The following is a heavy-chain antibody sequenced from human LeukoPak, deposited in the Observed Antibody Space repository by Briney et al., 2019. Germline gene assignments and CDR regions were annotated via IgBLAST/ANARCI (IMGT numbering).Heavy chain of an antibody. V-gene: IGHV3-33*01. J-gene: IGHJ6*04. CDR3: ARRSMVTTPYYYYGMDV. CDR2: IWYDGSNK. D-gene: IGHD4-17*01. Sequence: GRSLRLSCVASGFTFSSYGMHWVRQAPGKGLEWVAVIWYDGSNKYYADSVKGRFTISRDNSKNTLYLQMNSLRAEDTAVYYCARRSMVTTPYYYYGMDVWGKGTTVTVSS. CDR1: GFTFSSYG.